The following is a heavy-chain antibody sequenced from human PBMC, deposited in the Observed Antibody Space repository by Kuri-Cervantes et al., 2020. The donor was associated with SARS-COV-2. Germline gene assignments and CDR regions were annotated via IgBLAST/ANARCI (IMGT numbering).Heavy chain of an antibody. J-gene: IGHJ5*02. CDR2: IYYSGST. CDR3: ARRQPTVFGAADWFDP. V-gene: IGHV4-38-2*02. D-gene: IGHD3-3*01. CDR1: GYSISSGCY. Sequence: SETLSLTCTVSGYSISSGCYWGWIRQPPGKGLEWIGSIYYSGSTYNNPSLKSRVTISADTSKNQFSLRLRSVTAADTAVYYCARRQPTVFGAADWFDPWGRGTLVTVSS.